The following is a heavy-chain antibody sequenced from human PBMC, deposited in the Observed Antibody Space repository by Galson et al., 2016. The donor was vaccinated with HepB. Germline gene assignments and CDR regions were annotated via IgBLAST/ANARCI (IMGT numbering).Heavy chain of an antibody. CDR1: GDSISSSSNW. D-gene: IGHD1-1*01. Sequence: SETLSLTCAVSGDSISSSSNWWGWIRQPPGKGLEWVGSIFYGGSTYYNPSLKTRVTISLDTSKNQFSLKLSSVTAADTSVYYCERHDGTRSLNGFDPWGQGTLVTVSS. V-gene: IGHV4-39*01. CDR3: ERHDGTRSLNGFDP. J-gene: IGHJ5*02. CDR2: IFYGGST.